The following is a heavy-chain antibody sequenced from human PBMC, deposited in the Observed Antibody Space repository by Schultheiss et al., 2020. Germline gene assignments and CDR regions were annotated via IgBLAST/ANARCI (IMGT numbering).Heavy chain of an antibody. V-gene: IGHV3-23*01. Sequence: GGSLRLSCAASGFTFSSYAMSWVRQAPGKGLEWVSAISGSGGSTYYADSVKGRFTISRDNSKNTLYLQMNSLRAEDTAVYYCARIRRGDGYNFTYYYYGMDVWGQGTTVTVSS. CDR3: ARIRRGDGYNFTYYYYGMDV. CDR2: ISGSGGST. CDR1: GFTFSSYA. J-gene: IGHJ6*02. D-gene: IGHD5-24*01.